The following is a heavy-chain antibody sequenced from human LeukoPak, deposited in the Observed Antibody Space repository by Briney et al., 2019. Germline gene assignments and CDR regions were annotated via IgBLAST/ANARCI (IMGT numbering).Heavy chain of an antibody. CDR3: AKSQSGYCSGGSCSCDY. V-gene: IGHV3-23*01. D-gene: IGHD2-15*01. Sequence: GSLRLSCAASGFTVSSYAMNWVRQAPGKGLEWVSTFSGSGGSTNYADSVKGRFTISRDNSKNTLSLQMNSLRAEDTAIYYCAKSQSGYCSGGSCSCDYWGQGTLVTVSS. CDR2: FSGSGGST. J-gene: IGHJ4*02. CDR1: GFTVSSYA.